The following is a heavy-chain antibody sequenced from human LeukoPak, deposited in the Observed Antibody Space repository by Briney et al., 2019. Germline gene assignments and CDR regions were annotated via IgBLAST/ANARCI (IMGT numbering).Heavy chain of an antibody. V-gene: IGHV1-18*01. D-gene: IGHD3-10*01. CDR1: GYTLTSYG. Sequence: GASVKVSCKASGYTLTSYGISWVRQAPGQGLEWMRWISAYNGNTNYAQKLQGRVTMTTDTSTSTAYMELRSLRSDDTAVYYCARDPGGGSGSWFDPWGQGTLVTVSS. CDR3: ARDPGGGSGSWFDP. CDR2: ISAYNGNT. J-gene: IGHJ5*02.